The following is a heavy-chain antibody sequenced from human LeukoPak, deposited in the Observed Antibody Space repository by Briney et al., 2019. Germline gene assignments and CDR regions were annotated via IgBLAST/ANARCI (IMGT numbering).Heavy chain of an antibody. V-gene: IGHV7-4-1*02. D-gene: IGHD3-16*02. CDR1: GYTFTNYA. Sequence: ASVKVSCKASGYTFTNYAMNWVRQAPGQGLEWMGWIHPSTGNPTYAQGLTGRFVFSLDTSVSTTYLQISSLKAEDTAVYYCARAYQHLGELSLPHYWGQGTLVTVSS. J-gene: IGHJ4*02. CDR3: ARAYQHLGELSLPHY. CDR2: IHPSTGNP.